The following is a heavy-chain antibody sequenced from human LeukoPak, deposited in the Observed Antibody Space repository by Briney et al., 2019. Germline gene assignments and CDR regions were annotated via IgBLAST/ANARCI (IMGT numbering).Heavy chain of an antibody. V-gene: IGHV1-18*01. J-gene: IGHJ4*02. CDR1: GYTFTSYS. CDR3: ARNVEMATIGAPTDY. D-gene: IGHD5-24*01. CDR2: ISAYNGNT. Sequence: GASVKVSFKASGYTFTSYSISRVRQAPGQGLEWMGWISAYNGNTNYAQKLQGRVTMTTDTSTSTVYMELSSLRSEDTAVYYCARNVEMATIGAPTDYWGQGTLVTVSS.